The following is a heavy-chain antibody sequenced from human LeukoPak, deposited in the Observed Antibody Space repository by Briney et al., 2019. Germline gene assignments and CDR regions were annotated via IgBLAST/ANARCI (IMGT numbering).Heavy chain of an antibody. V-gene: IGHV4-61*02. CDR3: AREELRYFDSLLNAFDI. CDR1: GGSISSGSYY. CDR2: IYTSGST. J-gene: IGHJ3*02. Sequence: ASETLSLTCTVSGGSISSGSYYWSWIRQPAGKVLVWIGRIYTSGSTNYNPSLKSRVTISVDTSNTQFSLKLSSVTAAETAVYYCAREELRYFDSLLNAFDIWGQGTMATVSS. D-gene: IGHD3-9*01.